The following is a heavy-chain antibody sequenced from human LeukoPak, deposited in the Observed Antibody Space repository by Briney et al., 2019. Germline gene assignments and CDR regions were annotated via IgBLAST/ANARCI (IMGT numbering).Heavy chain of an antibody. J-gene: IGHJ6*03. V-gene: IGHV4-4*07. Sequence: SETLSLTCTVSGGSISSYYWSWIRQPAGKGQEWIGRIYTSGSTNYNPSLKSRVTMSVDTSKNQFSLKLSSVTAADTAVYYCARDRVYSYGYSYYYYMDVWGKGTTVTVSS. CDR3: ARDRVYSYGYSYYYYMDV. CDR1: GGSISSYY. CDR2: IYTSGST. D-gene: IGHD5-18*01.